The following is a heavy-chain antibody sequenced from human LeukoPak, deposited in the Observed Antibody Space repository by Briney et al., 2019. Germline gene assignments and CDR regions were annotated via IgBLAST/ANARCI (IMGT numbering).Heavy chain of an antibody. CDR3: ARDQYPATVTTTFDYYYYMDV. CDR1: GYTFTSYY. V-gene: IGHV1-46*01. Sequence: ASVKVSCKASGYTFTSYYMHWVRQAPGQGLEWMGIINPSGGSTSYAQKFQGRVTMTRDTSTSTVYMELSSLRSEDTAVYYCARDQYPATVTTTFDYYYYMDVWGKGTTVTVSS. J-gene: IGHJ6*03. CDR2: INPSGGST. D-gene: IGHD4-17*01.